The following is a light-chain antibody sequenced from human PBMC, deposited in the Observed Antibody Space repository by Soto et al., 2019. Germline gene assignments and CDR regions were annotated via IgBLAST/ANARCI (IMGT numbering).Light chain of an antibody. CDR2: RNS. V-gene: IGLV1-47*01. J-gene: IGLJ2*01. Sequence: QSVLTQPPSASGTPGQRVTISCSGSSSNIGSNYVYWYQQLPGTVPQLLIYRNSERPSGVPDRFSGSKSGTSASLAISGLRSEDEADYYCAAWDDSLSGVVFGGGTTLTVL. CDR3: AAWDDSLSGVV. CDR1: SSNIGSNY.